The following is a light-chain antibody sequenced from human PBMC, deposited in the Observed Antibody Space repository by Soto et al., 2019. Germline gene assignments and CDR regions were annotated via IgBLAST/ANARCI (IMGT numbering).Light chain of an antibody. Sequence: QSALTQPPSASGSPGQSVTISCIGTSSDVGGYNYVSWYQQHPGKAPKLMIYEVSKRPSGVPDRFSGSMSGNTASLTVSGLRGEDEADYYCSSYAASNNLGVFGGGTKLPVL. CDR3: SSYAASNNLGV. V-gene: IGLV2-8*01. J-gene: IGLJ2*01. CDR1: SSDVGGYNY. CDR2: EVS.